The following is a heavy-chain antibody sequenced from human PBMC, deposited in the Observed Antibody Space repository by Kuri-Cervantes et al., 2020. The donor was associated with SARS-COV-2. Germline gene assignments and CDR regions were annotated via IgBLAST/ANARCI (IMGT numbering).Heavy chain of an antibody. CDR3: ARAPDTYYYYYYMDV. Sequence: GESLKISCAASGFTFSSYWMSWVRQAPGKGLEWVANIKQDGSEKYYVDSVKGRFTISKDSAKNSLFLQMNSLRAEDTAVYYCARAPDTYYYYYYMDVWGKGTTVTVSS. CDR2: IKQDGSEK. CDR1: GFTFSSYW. J-gene: IGHJ6*03. V-gene: IGHV3-7*01.